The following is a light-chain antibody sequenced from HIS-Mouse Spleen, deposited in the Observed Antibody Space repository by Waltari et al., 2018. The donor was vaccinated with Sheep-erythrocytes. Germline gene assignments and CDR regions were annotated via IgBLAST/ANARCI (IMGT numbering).Light chain of an antibody. CDR3: CSYAGSSTPWV. Sequence: QSALTQPASVSGSPGQSITISCTGTSSDVGSYNLVSWYQQHPGKAPNLMIYEGSKRPSGVSNRFSGSKSCNTASLTISGVQAEDEADYYCCSYAGSSTPWVFGGGTKLTVL. J-gene: IGLJ3*02. V-gene: IGLV2-23*01. CDR2: EGS. CDR1: SSDVGSYNL.